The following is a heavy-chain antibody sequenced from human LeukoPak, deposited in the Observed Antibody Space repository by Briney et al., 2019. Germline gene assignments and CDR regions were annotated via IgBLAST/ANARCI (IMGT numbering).Heavy chain of an antibody. D-gene: IGHD5-18*01. CDR2: IYYSGST. CDR1: GGSISSYY. CDR3: ARTEESGYSYRYFGYYYYMDV. Sequence: SETLSLTCTVSGGSISSYYWSWIRQPPGRGLEWIGYIYYSGSTNYNPSLKSRVTISVDTSKNQFSLKLSSVTAADTAVYYCARTEESGYSYRYFGYYYYMDVWGKGTTVTVSS. J-gene: IGHJ6*03. V-gene: IGHV4-59*01.